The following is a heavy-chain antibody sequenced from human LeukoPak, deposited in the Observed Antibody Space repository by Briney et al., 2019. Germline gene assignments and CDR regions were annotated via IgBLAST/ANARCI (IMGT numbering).Heavy chain of an antibody. CDR1: GFTFSSYA. V-gene: IGHV3-23*01. CDR2: ISGSGGST. Sequence: PGGSLRLSCAASGFTFSSYAMSWVRQAPGKGLEWVSAISGSGGSTYYADFVKGRFTISRDNSKNTLYLQMNSLRAEDTAVYYCAKESERITMVRGANFDYWGQGTLVTVSS. D-gene: IGHD3-10*01. CDR3: AKESERITMVRGANFDY. J-gene: IGHJ4*02.